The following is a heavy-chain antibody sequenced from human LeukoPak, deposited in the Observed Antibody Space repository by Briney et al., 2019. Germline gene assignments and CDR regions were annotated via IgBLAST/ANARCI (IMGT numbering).Heavy chain of an antibody. V-gene: IGHV3-33*08. CDR2: IWYDGSNK. Sequence: PGGSLRLSCAASGFTFSSYWMTWIRQAPGKGLEWVAVIWYDGSNKYYADSVKGRFTISRDNSKNTLYLQMNSLRAEDTAVYYCARGETYSSGDWGQGTLVTVSS. J-gene: IGHJ4*02. CDR3: ARGETYSSGD. CDR1: GFTFSSYW. D-gene: IGHD6-25*01.